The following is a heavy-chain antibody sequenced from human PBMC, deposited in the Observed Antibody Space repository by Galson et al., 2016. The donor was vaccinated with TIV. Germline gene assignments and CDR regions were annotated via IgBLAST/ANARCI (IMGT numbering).Heavy chain of an antibody. D-gene: IGHD3-22*01. J-gene: IGHJ6*03. CDR2: IYQSGGT. V-gene: IGHV4-61*08. CDR1: GDSLTSGGHY. CDR3: VRDGVGMITVESFSYYMDV. Sequence: ETLSLTCTVSGDSLTSGGHYWSWVRRPPGKGLEWIGYIYQSGGTDYNPSLKSRVSISRDTSRNQLALKLDSVTAADTAIYYCVRDGVGMITVESFSYYMDVWGKGTTVTVSS.